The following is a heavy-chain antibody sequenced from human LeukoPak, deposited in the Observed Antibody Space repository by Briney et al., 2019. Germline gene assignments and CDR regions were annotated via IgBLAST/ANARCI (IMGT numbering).Heavy chain of an antibody. CDR3: AREGGYAETGGDAFDI. D-gene: IGHD5-12*01. CDR2: IIPIFGTA. J-gene: IGHJ3*02. Sequence: EASVKVSCKASGYTFTGYYMHWVRQAPGQGLEWMGGIIPIFGTANYAQKFQGKVTITADKSTSTAYMELSSLRSEDTAVYYCAREGGYAETGGDAFDIWGQGTMVTVSS. CDR1: GYTFTGYY. V-gene: IGHV1-69*06.